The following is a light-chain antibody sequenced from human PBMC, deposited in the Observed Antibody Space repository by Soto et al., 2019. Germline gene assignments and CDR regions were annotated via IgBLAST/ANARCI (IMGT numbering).Light chain of an antibody. J-gene: IGKJ2*01. CDR1: QSISSW. Sequence: DIQMTQSPSTLSASVGDRVTITCRASQSISSWLAWYHQRPGKAPTLLIFGASVLQSGVPSRFSGTGSGTEVTLTISSLQPEDLGTYYCQQTYSTPYTFGQGTTVVIK. V-gene: IGKV1-5*01. CDR2: GAS. CDR3: QQTYSTPYT.